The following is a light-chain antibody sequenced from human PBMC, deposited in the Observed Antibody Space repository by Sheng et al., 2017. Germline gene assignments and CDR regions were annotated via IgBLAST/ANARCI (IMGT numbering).Light chain of an antibody. CDR1: QSVLNSSSNKNY. V-gene: IGKV4-1*01. CDR3: QQYYTSPWT. CDR2: WAS. J-gene: IGKJ1*01. Sequence: DIVMTQSPDSLAVSLGERATINCKSSQSVLNSSSNKNYLAWYQQKPGQPPKLLIYWASTRESGVPDRFSGSESGTDFTLTISSLQAEDVAVYYCQQYYTSPWTFGPGTKVEI.